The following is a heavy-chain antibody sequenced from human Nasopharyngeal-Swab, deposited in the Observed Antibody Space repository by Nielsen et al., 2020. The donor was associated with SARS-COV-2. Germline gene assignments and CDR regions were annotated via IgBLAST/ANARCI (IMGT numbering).Heavy chain of an antibody. V-gene: IGHV5-51*01. CDR1: GYSFTSYW. J-gene: IGHJ4*02. CDR3: ARGLRLGELSLDY. CDR2: IYPGDSDT. Sequence: GGSLRLSCKGSGYSFTSYWIGWVRQMPGKGLEWMGIIYPGDSDTRYSPSFQGQVTISADKSISTAYLQWSSLKASDTAMYYCARGLRLGELSLDYWGQGILVTVSS. D-gene: IGHD3-16*02.